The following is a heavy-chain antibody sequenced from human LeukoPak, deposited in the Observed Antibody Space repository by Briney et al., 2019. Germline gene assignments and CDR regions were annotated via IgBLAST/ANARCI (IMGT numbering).Heavy chain of an antibody. CDR1: GFTFSSSA. CDR2: IYSDGTT. V-gene: IGHV3-66*01. CDR3: ARDPGYNYGFDY. D-gene: IGHD5-18*01. Sequence: GGSLRLSCAASGFTFSSSAMSWVRQAPGKGLEWVSIIYSDGTTYYADSVKGRFTISRDNSKNSLYLQMNSLRAEDTAVYYCARDPGYNYGFDYWGQGTLVTVSS. J-gene: IGHJ4*02.